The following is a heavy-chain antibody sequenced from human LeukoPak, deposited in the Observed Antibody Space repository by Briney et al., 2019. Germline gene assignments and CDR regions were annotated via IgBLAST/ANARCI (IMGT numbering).Heavy chain of an antibody. CDR1: GFTFSSYS. CDR3: ARGPLNWFDP. V-gene: IGHV3-21*01. J-gene: IGHJ5*02. Sequence: GGSLRLSCAASGFTFSSYSMNWVRQAPGKGLEWVSYISSSSSYIYYADSVKGRFTISRDNAKNSLYLQMNSLRAEDTAVYYCARGPLNWFDPWGQGTLVTVSS. CDR2: ISSSSSYI.